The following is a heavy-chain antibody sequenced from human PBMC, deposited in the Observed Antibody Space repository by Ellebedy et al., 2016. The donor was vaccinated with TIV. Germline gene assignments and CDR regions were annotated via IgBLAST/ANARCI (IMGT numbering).Heavy chain of an antibody. CDR2: INHSGST. J-gene: IGHJ4*02. CDR3: ARGTVALQSLKYFDS. CDR1: GGSFSGYS. D-gene: IGHD6-19*01. Sequence: SETLSLTXAVYGGSFSGYSWNWIRQPPGKGLEWIGEINHSGSTNYNPSLKSRVTISVDTSKNQVSLKVRSVTAADTAVYYCARGTVALQSLKYFDSWGQGTLVTVSS. V-gene: IGHV4-34*01.